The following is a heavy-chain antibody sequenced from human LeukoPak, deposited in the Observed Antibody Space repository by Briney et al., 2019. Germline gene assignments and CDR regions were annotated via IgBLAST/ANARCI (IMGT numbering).Heavy chain of an antibody. J-gene: IGHJ5*02. V-gene: IGHV3-66*02. CDR3: AGHPYNSSWSWFDP. Sequence: GGSLRLSCAASGFTLSNNYMSWVRQAPGKGLEWVSIMYAGGSTNYTDSVKGRFTISRDNSKNTLYLQMNSLRLDDTAVYYCAGHPYNSSWSWFDPWGQGTLVTVSS. CDR1: GFTLSNNY. CDR2: MYAGGST. D-gene: IGHD6-13*01.